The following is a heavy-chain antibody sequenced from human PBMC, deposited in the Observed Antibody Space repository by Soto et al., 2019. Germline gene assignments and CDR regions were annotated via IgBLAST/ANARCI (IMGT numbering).Heavy chain of an antibody. D-gene: IGHD3-22*01. CDR3: ASSTEGNYYDSSGYYPNYYYGMDV. J-gene: IGHJ6*02. V-gene: IGHV4-4*02. CDR1: GSSISGSNW. Sequence: SDTLSLTCAVSGSSISGSNWWSWVRQPPGKGRERLGEIYHSGSTNYNPSLKSRGTISVDKAKNQFSLKLSSVTAADTAVYYCASSTEGNYYDSSGYYPNYYYGMDVWGQGTTVTVSS. CDR2: IYHSGST.